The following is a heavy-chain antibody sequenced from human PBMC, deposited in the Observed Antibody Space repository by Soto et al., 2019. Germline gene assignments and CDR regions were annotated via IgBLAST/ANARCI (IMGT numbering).Heavy chain of an antibody. J-gene: IGHJ6*02. CDR1: GVTFSSYC. V-gene: IGHV3-33*06. CDR3: AKGSVLRVVEAPLAILGGVDV. Sequence: LSCVVSGVTFSSYCMHWVRQAPGKGLEWVAVMSYDGSHEYYADSVKGRFTISRDNSKTILYLQMNSLRLEDTAVYYCAKGSVLRVVEAPLAILGGVDVWGQGAMVTVSS. D-gene: IGHD2-8*01. CDR2: MSYDGSHE.